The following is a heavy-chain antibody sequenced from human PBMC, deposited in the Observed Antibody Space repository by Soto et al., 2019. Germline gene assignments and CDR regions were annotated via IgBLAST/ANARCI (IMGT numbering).Heavy chain of an antibody. J-gene: IGHJ5*02. V-gene: IGHV4-39*01. D-gene: IGHD3-9*01. CDR2: IYYSGST. Sequence: QLQLQESGPGLVKPSETLSLTCTVSGGSISSSSYYWGWIRQPPGKGLEWIGSIYYSGSTYYNPSLKSRVTISVDTSKNQFSLKLSSVTAADTAVYYCARHVLDILTGYYNWFDPWGQGTLVTVSS. CDR3: ARHVLDILTGYYNWFDP. CDR1: GGSISSSSYY.